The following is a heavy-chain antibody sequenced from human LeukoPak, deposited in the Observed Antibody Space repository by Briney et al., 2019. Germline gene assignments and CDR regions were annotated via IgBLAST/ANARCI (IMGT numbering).Heavy chain of an antibody. V-gene: IGHV3-7*04. CDR2: KNQDGSEK. D-gene: IGHD7-27*01. CDR1: GFTFSSYW. Sequence: WGSLRLSCAASGFTFSSYWMSWVRQAPGKGLEWVASKNQDGSEKYYVESVKGRFTISRDNAKNSLYLQMNSLRVEDTAVYYCARRADWGHYFDYWGQGTLVTVAS. CDR3: ARRADWGHYFDY. J-gene: IGHJ4*02.